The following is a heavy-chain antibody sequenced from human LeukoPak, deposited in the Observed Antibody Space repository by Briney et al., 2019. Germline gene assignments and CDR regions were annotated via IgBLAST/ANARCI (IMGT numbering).Heavy chain of an antibody. CDR2: MNPNSGNT. CDR1: RYTFPSYY. D-gene: IGHD5-24*01. Sequence: ASVNVSCKASRYTFPSYYINWVRQAAGQELAWMGWMNPNSGNTGYAQKFQGRVTMTRNTSISTAYMELSSLRSEDTAVYYCASRDPYYYYMDVWGKGTTVTVSS. V-gene: IGHV1-8*01. J-gene: IGHJ6*03. CDR3: ASRDPYYYYMDV.